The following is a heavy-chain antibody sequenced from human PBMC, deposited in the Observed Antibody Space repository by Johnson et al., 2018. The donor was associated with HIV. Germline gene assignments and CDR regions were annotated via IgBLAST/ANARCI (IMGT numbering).Heavy chain of an antibody. D-gene: IGHD5-18*01. V-gene: IGHV3-9*01. Sequence: VQLVESGGGVVRPGGSLRLSCAASGFTFDDYAMHWVRQGPGKGLEWVSGISWNSRSIGYAGSVKVRFTISRDNTKNSLYLQMNSLSPEDTALYYCTKDAYMVTPQRAFDIWGQGTMVTVSS. CDR2: ISWNSRSI. J-gene: IGHJ3*02. CDR1: GFTFDDYA. CDR3: TKDAYMVTPQRAFDI.